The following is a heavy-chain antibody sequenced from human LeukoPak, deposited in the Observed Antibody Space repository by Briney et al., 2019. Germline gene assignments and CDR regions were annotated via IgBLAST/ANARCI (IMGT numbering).Heavy chain of an antibody. V-gene: IGHV4-59*01. Sequence: SETLSLTCAVYGGSFSGYYWSWIRQPPGKGLEWIGYINYSGSTNYNPSLKSRVTISVDTSKNQFSLKLSSVTAADTAVYYCARMGSGWYPDYYYYMDVWGKGTTVTVSS. CDR3: ARMGSGWYPDYYYYMDV. D-gene: IGHD6-19*01. CDR2: INYSGST. J-gene: IGHJ6*03. CDR1: GGSFSGYY.